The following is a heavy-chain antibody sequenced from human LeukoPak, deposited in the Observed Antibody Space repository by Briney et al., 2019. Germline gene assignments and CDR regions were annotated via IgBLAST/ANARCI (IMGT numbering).Heavy chain of an antibody. CDR2: IYYSGST. D-gene: IGHD3-10*01. V-gene: IGHV4-59*01. J-gene: IGHJ4*02. Sequence: PSETLSLTCTVSGGSISSYYWSWIRQPPGKGLEWIGYIYYSGSTNYNPSLKSRVTISVDTSKNQFSLKLSSVTAADTAVYYCARTDYYGLADSWGQGTLVIVSS. CDR3: ARTDYYGLADS. CDR1: GGSISSYY.